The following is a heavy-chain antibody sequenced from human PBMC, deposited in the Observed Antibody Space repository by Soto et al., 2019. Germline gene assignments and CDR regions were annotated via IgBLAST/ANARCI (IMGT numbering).Heavy chain of an antibody. CDR2: IYHSGTA. J-gene: IGHJ1*01. CDR3: ARDRRSLYYNGSGLDH. D-gene: IGHD6-19*01. Sequence: SETLSLTCAVSGDSISTVGFSWTWIRQPPGGGLEWIGNIYHSGTASYNPALTSRVTISIDISKNLFSLTLRSVTAADTALYFCARDRRSLYYNGSGLDHWGQGTLVTVSS. V-gene: IGHV4-30-2*01. CDR1: GDSISTVGFS.